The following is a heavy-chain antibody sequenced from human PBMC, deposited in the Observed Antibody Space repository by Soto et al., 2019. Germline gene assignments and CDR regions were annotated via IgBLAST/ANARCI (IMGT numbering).Heavy chain of an antibody. Sequence: QVRLAQSGGGVVHPGRSLTLSCAASGYSITNHGMHWVRQAPGKGLEWVALIWAHGTEQYYADSVKGRFTVSRDTSTNTVYLQMNSLRAEDTARYYCGKDIRSGSIDYWGQGTLVTVSS. CDR3: GKDIRSGSIDY. V-gene: IGHV3-33*06. CDR2: IWAHGTEQ. J-gene: IGHJ4*02. D-gene: IGHD1-1*01. CDR1: GYSITNHG.